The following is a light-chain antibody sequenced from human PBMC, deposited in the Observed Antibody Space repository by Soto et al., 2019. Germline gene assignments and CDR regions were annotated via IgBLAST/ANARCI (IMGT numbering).Light chain of an antibody. V-gene: IGKV3-20*01. Sequence: ESVLTQSPGTLSLSQGERATLSCRASQSVSSSYLAWYHQKPGQAPRLLIYGAYSRATGIQDRFSGSGSGTDFTLTIRRLEPEDFAVDYCKQYGGSPITFGLGTKVDIK. CDR3: KQYGGSPIT. CDR2: GAY. J-gene: IGKJ1*01. CDR1: QSVSSSY.